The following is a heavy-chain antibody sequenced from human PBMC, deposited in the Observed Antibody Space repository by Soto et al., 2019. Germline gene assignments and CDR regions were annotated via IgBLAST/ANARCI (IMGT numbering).Heavy chain of an antibody. J-gene: IGHJ4*02. CDR2: ISAYNGNT. V-gene: IGHV1-18*01. CDR3: ARAAGLLWFGELSQDFDY. D-gene: IGHD3-10*01. Sequence: QVQLVQSGAEVKKPGASVKVSCKASGYTFTSYGISWVRQAPGQGLEWMGWISAYNGNTNYAQKLQGRDTMTTDTSTSTAYMELRSLRSDDTAVYYCARAAGLLWFGELSQDFDYWGQGTLVTVSS. CDR1: GYTFTSYG.